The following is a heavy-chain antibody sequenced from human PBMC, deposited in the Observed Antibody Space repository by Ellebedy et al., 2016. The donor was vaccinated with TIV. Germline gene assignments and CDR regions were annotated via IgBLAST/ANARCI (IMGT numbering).Heavy chain of an antibody. Sequence: AASVKVSCKASGVTFSRYAVSWVRQAPGQWLEWLGTLIPMYGKTHYAQKLQGRVTIAADESTNTAFMELSSLKSEDTAIYYCARGEYRNWFDPWGQGTLVTVSS. CDR1: GVTFSRYA. V-gene: IGHV1-69*13. CDR2: LIPMYGKT. J-gene: IGHJ5*02. CDR3: ARGEYRNWFDP. D-gene: IGHD3-10*01.